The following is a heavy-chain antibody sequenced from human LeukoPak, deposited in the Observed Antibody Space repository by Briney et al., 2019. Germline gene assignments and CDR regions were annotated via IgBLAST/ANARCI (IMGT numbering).Heavy chain of an antibody. CDR1: GFTFTTYT. J-gene: IGHJ4*02. V-gene: IGHV3-21*01. D-gene: IGHD5-12*01. CDR2: ISSSSSYI. CDR3: ARVGSGYGVDY. Sequence: GGSLRLSCAASGFTFTTYTMNWVRQAPGKGLEWVSSISSSSSYIYYADSVKGRFTISRDNAKNSLYLQMNSLRAEDTAVYYCARVGSGYGVDYWGQGTLVTVSS.